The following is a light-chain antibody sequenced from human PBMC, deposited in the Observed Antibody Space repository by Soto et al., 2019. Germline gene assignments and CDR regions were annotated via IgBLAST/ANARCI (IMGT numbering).Light chain of an antibody. Sequence: EIVLTQSPGTLSLSPRERATLSCRASQSVNDNYLAWYQHKPGQARRLLIYGASSRAPGTPDRFSGSGSGTEVTLTISRLVPEDFTLYYCQQYAASARTFGQGTQVEVK. J-gene: IGKJ1*01. CDR2: GAS. V-gene: IGKV3-20*01. CDR3: QQYAASART. CDR1: QSVNDNY.